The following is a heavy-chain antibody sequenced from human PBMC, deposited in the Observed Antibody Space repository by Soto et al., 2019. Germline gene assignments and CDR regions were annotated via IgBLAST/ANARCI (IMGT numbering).Heavy chain of an antibody. J-gene: IGHJ4*02. D-gene: IGHD3-9*01. V-gene: IGHV1-69*13. Sequence: SVKVSCKASGGTFSSYAISWGRQAPGQGLEWMGGIIPIFGTANYAQKFQGRVTTTADESTSTAYMELSSLRSEDTAVYYCAVPGELRRLFDWYFDSWSQGTLVTVSS. CDR3: AVPGELRRLFDWYFDS. CDR2: IIPIFGTA. CDR1: GGTFSSYA.